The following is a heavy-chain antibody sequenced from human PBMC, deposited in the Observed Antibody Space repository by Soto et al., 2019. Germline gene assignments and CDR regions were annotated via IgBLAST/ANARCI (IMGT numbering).Heavy chain of an antibody. CDR3: AKDESPVKVLNTLLDY. D-gene: IGHD4-4*01. J-gene: IGHJ4*02. Sequence: QVQLVESGGGVVQPGRSLRLSCAASGFTFSSYGMHWVRQAPGKGLEWVAVISYDGSNKYYADSAKGRFTISRDNSKNTLYLQMNSLRAEDTAVYYCAKDESPVKVLNTLLDYWGQGTLVTVSS. V-gene: IGHV3-30*18. CDR2: ISYDGSNK. CDR1: GFTFSSYG.